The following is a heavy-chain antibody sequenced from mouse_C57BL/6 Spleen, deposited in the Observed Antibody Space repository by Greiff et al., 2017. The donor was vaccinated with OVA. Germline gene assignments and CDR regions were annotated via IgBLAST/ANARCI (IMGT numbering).Heavy chain of an antibody. CDR1: GFTFNPYA. CDR3: VGGGNYDSSSYGYFDV. Sequence: EVKLVESGGGLVQPKGSLKLSCAASGFTFNPYAMHWVRQAPGKGLEWVARIRSKSSNYATYYADSVKDRFTISRDDSQSMLYLQMNNLKTENTATYYCVGGGNYDSSSYGYFDVWGTAPTVTVSS. D-gene: IGHD1-1*01. J-gene: IGHJ1*03. CDR2: IRSKSSNYAT. V-gene: IGHV10-3*01.